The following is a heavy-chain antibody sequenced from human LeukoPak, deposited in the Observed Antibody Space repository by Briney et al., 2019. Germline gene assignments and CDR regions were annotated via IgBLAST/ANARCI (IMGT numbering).Heavy chain of an antibody. CDR3: ARGGYYYDSGSYYNHFDY. Sequence: GASVRVSCKASGYTFTSYYIHWVRQAHGQGLEWMGVFNPNTGRPTYAQKFQGRVTMTRDTSTNTVYMEFSSLRSEDTAVYYCARGGYYYDSGSYYNHFDYWGQGTLVTVSS. J-gene: IGHJ4*02. CDR2: FNPNTGRP. V-gene: IGHV1-46*01. CDR1: GYTFTSYY. D-gene: IGHD3-10*01.